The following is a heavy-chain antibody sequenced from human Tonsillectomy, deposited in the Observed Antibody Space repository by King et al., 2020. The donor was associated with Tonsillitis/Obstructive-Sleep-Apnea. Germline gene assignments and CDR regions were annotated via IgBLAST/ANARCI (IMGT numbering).Heavy chain of an antibody. Sequence: VQLVESGGGLVKPGGSLRLSCAASGFSFSTYSMNWVRQAPGKGLEWVSSISSSSSYIYYADSVKGRFTISRDNAKNSLYLQMNSLRAEDTAVYYCARDPMRDYAFWSGYYTGYYMDVWGKGTTVTVSS. CDR2: ISSSSSYI. CDR3: ARDPMRDYAFWSGYYTGYYMDV. D-gene: IGHD3-3*01. CDR1: GFSFSTYS. J-gene: IGHJ6*03. V-gene: IGHV3-21*01.